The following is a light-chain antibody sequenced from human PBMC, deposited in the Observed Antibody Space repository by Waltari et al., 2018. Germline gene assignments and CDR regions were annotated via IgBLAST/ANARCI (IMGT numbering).Light chain of an antibody. CDR1: QSVSSSN. J-gene: IGKJ5*01. CDR3: QQYGSSFT. Sequence: IVLTHSPGTLSSSPGERATLSCRASQSVSSSNLAWYQQKPGQAPRLLIYGASSRATGTPDRFSGSGSGTDFTLTISRLEPEDFAAYYCQQYGSSFTFGQGTRLEIK. V-gene: IGKV3-20*01. CDR2: GAS.